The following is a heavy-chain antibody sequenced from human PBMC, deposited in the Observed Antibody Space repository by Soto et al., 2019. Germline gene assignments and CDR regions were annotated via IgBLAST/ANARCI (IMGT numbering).Heavy chain of an antibody. CDR1: GFTFSSYA. CDR2: ISGSGGST. CDR3: AKLRPRSPWLPTRFDY. J-gene: IGHJ4*02. Sequence: GGSLRLSCAASGFTFSSYAMSWVRQAPGKGLEWVSAISGSGGSTYYADSVKGRFTISRDNSKNTLYLQMNSLRAEDTAVYYCAKLRPRSPWLPTRFDYWGQGTLVTVSS. V-gene: IGHV3-23*01. D-gene: IGHD6-19*01.